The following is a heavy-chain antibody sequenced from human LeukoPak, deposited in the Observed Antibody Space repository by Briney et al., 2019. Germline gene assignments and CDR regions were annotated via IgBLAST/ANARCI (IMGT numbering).Heavy chain of an antibody. CDR2: IYTSGST. V-gene: IGHV4-61*02. D-gene: IGHD3-3*01. Sequence: SQTLSLTCTVSGGSISSGSYYWSWIRQPAGKGLEWIGRIYTSGSTNYNPSLKSRVTISVDTSKNRFSLKLSSVTAADTAVYYCARETTRITIFGVVPRFWFDYWGQGTLVTVSS. J-gene: IGHJ4*02. CDR1: GGSISSGSYY. CDR3: ARETTRITIFGVVPRFWFDY.